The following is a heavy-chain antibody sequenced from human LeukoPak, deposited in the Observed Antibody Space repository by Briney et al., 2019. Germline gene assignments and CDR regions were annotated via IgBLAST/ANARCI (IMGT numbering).Heavy chain of an antibody. V-gene: IGHV4-4*07. CDR3: ASSFHYYDSSGPPPH. CDR2: IYTSGST. J-gene: IGHJ4*02. D-gene: IGHD3-22*01. CDR1: GYSTSSDYY. Sequence: SETLSLTCSVSGYSTSSDYYWGWIRQPAGKGLEWIGRIYTSGSTNYNPSLKSRVTMSVDTSKNQFSLKLSSVTAADTAVYYSASSFHYYDSSGPPPHWGQGTLVTVSS.